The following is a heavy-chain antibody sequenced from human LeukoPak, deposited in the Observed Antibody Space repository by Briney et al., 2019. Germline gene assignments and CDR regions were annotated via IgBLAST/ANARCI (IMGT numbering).Heavy chain of an antibody. D-gene: IGHD2-2*01. Sequence: GGSLRLSCAASGFTFSSYSMNWVRQAPGKGLEWVSSISHSGYDIYYADSVKGRFTISRDNAKNSLSLQMNNLRTDDTAVYYCANHLACGSTTCPSFDHWGQGTLVTVSS. CDR1: GFTFSSYS. J-gene: IGHJ4*02. V-gene: IGHV3-21*01. CDR2: ISHSGYDI. CDR3: ANHLACGSTTCPSFDH.